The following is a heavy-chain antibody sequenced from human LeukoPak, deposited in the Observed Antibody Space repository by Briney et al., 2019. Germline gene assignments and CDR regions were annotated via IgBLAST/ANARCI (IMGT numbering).Heavy chain of an antibody. CDR3: ARHARIAARPVAGWFDP. V-gene: IGHV4-31*03. CDR1: GGSISSSSYY. CDR2: IYYSGST. J-gene: IGHJ5*02. D-gene: IGHD6-6*01. Sequence: SETLSLTCTVSGGSISSSSYYWSWVRQHPGKGLEWIGYIYYSGSTYYNPSLKSRVTISVDTSKNQFSLKLSSVTAADTAVYYCARHARIAARPVAGWFDPWGQGTLVTVSS.